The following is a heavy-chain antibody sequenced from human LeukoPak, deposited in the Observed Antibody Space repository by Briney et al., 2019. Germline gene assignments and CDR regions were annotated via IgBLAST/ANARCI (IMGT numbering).Heavy chain of an antibody. D-gene: IGHD6-13*01. Sequence: GGSLRLSCAASGLTFSTYAMSWVRQAPGKGLEWVSTISGNGGTTYNADSVKGRFTISRDNSKNTLYLQMNSLRVEDTAVYYCAKPPPDSSSWLFDYWGQGTLVTVSS. J-gene: IGHJ4*02. CDR3: AKPPPDSSSWLFDY. V-gene: IGHV3-23*01. CDR2: ISGNGGTT. CDR1: GLTFSTYA.